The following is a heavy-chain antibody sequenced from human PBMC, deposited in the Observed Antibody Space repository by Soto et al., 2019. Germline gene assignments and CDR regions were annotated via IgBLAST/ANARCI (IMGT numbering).Heavy chain of an antibody. CDR1: GASIISSNW. CDR3: ARLGTGATTLTTGAAFYF. V-gene: IGHV4-4*02. Sequence: QVQLQESGPGLVKPSGTLSLTCAVSGASIISSNWWSWVRQPPGKGLEWIGEIFHSGTTNYNPSLKSRVTNSLDNSSNQFSPNLFSLTAADTAVYYFARLGTGATTLTTGAAFYFWGQGTMFSVSS. CDR2: IFHSGTT. D-gene: IGHD7-27*01. J-gene: IGHJ3*01.